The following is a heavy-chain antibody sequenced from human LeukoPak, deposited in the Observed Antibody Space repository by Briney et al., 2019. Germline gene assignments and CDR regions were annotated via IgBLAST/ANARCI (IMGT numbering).Heavy chain of an antibody. V-gene: IGHV1-18*01. CDR3: AREESDTNGWLSDGGY. CDR2: ISGYNGNT. Sequence: GASVKVSCKASGYTFISYGISWVRQAPGQGLEWMGWISGYNGNTNYAQNLQGRVTMTTETSTSTAYMELRSLRSDDTAVYYCAREESDTNGWLSDGGYWGQGTLVTVSS. D-gene: IGHD6-19*01. J-gene: IGHJ4*02. CDR1: GYTFISYG.